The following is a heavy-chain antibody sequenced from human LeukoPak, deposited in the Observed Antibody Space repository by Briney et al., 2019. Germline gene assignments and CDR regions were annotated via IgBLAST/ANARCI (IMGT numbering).Heavy chain of an antibody. V-gene: IGHV3-48*03. CDR3: AGDPGGWIFDY. D-gene: IGHD6-19*01. J-gene: IGHJ4*02. CDR1: GFTFSDYE. Sequence: TGGSLRLSCAASGFTFSDYEMNWVRQAPGKGLEWVSYISSSGSTIYYADSVKGRFTISRDNSKNTLYLQMNSLRAEDTAVYYCAGDPGGWIFDYWGQGALVTVSS. CDR2: ISSSGSTI.